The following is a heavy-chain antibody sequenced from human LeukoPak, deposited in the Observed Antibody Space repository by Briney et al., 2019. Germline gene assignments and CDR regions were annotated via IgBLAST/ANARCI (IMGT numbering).Heavy chain of an antibody. V-gene: IGHV3-21*01. CDR1: GFTFSSYS. CDR2: ISSSSSYI. J-gene: IGHJ4*02. CDR3: ARVFPRGAGAAAYPYYFDY. D-gene: IGHD6-13*01. Sequence: PGGSLRLSCAASGFTFSSYSMNWVRQAPGKGLEWVSSISSSSSYIYYADSVKGRFIISRDNAKNSLYLQMNSLRAEDTAVYYCARVFPRGAGAAAYPYYFDYWGQGTLVTVSS.